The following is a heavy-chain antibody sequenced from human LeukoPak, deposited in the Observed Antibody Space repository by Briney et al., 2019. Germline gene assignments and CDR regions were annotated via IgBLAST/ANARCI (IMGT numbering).Heavy chain of an antibody. J-gene: IGHJ3*02. CDR2: IYSGGST. V-gene: IGHV3-53*04. D-gene: IGHD1-26*01. Sequence: PGGSLRLSCAASGFTVSSNYMSWVRQAPGEGLEWVSVIYSGGSTYYADSVKGRFTISRHNSKNTLYLQMNSLRAEDTAVYYCARVGELLAHDAFDIWGQGTMVTVSS. CDR1: GFTVSSNY. CDR3: ARVGELLAHDAFDI.